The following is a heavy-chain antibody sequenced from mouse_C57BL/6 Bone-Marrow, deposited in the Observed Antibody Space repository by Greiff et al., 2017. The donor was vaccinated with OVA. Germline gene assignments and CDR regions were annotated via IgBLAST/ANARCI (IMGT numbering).Heavy chain of an antibody. CDR3: ARQNPRPWFAY. CDR2: ISSGGSYT. J-gene: IGHJ3*01. CDR1: GFTFSSYG. Sequence: EVNVVESGGDLVEPGGSLKLSCAASGFTFSSYGMSWVRQTPDKRLEWVATISSGGSYTYYPDSVKGRFTISRDNAKNTLYLQMSSLKSEDTAMYYCARQNPRPWFAYWGQGTLVTVSA. V-gene: IGHV5-6*01. D-gene: IGHD2-12*01.